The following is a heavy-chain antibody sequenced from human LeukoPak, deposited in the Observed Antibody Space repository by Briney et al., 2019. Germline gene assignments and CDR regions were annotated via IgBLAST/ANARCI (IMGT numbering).Heavy chain of an antibody. J-gene: IGHJ5*02. D-gene: IGHD1-26*01. CDR2: ISHSGST. CDR3: ARGGRRSGSFSNWFGP. CDR1: GGSFSRYH. Sequence: SETLSLTCTVNGGSFSRYHWSWIRQPPGKGLEWIGEISHSGSTNHNPSLKSRVTISVDTSKNLFSLKLTSVTAADTGVYYCARGGRRSGSFSNWFGPWGQGTLVTVSS. V-gene: IGHV4-34*01.